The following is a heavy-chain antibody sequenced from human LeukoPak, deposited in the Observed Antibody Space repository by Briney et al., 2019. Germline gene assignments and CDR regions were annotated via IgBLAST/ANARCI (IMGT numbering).Heavy chain of an antibody. V-gene: IGHV3-48*03. CDR1: GFTFSSYE. J-gene: IGHJ4*02. D-gene: IGHD2-21*02. CDR2: IGSSGATI. CDR3: ARLSDALDY. Sequence: TGGSLRLSCAASGFTFSSYEMNWVRQAPGKGLEWVSFIGSSGATIYYADSVKGRFTISRDNAKNSLYLQMNSLRAEDTAVYYCARLSDALDYWGQGTLVTVSS.